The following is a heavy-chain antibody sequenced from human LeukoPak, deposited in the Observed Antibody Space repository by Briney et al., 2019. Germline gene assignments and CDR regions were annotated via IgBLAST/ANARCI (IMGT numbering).Heavy chain of an antibody. J-gene: IGHJ6*03. D-gene: IGHD2-8*01. Sequence: GGSLRLSCAASGFTFSSYAMSWVRHAPGKGLEWVSAIIGNGGSTYYANSVKGRFTISRDNPKNTLYLQMNSLRAEDTAVYYCAKDLRGNGYYMDVWGKGTTVTVSS. V-gene: IGHV3-23*01. CDR1: GFTFSSYA. CDR3: AKDLRGNGYYMDV. CDR2: IIGNGGST.